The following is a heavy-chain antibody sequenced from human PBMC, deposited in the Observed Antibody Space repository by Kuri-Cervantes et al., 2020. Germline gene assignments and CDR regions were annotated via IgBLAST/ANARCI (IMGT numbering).Heavy chain of an antibody. Sequence: GESLKISCAASGFTFSSYGMHWVRQAPGKGLEWVAVIWYDGSNKYYADSVKGRFTISRDNSKNTLYLQMNSLRAEDTAVYYCARFGYSGYDLDYWGQGTLVTVSS. D-gene: IGHD5-12*01. CDR1: GFTFSSYG. J-gene: IGHJ4*02. CDR3: ARFGYSGYDLDY. V-gene: IGHV3-33*08. CDR2: IWYDGSNK.